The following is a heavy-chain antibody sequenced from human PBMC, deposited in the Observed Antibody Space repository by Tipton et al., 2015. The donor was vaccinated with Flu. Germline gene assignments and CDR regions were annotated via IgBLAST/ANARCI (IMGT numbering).Heavy chain of an antibody. Sequence: LRLSCTVSGGSISSSSYYWGWIRQPPGKGLEWIGSIYYSVSTYYNPSLKSRVTISVDTSKNQFSLKLSSVTAADTAVYYCAREGRREQLALDYWGQGTLVTVSS. CDR3: AREGRREQLALDY. CDR2: IYYSVST. V-gene: IGHV4-39*07. CDR1: GGSISSSSYY. D-gene: IGHD6-6*01. J-gene: IGHJ4*02.